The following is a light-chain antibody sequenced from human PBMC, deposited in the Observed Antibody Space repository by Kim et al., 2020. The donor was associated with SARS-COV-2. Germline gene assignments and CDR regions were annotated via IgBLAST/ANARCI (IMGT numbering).Light chain of an antibody. V-gene: IGLV6-57*02. CDR2: EDN. CDR3: QSYDSSNLWV. Sequence: NFMLTQPHSVSESPGKTVTISCTGSSGSIASNYVQWYQQRPGSAPTTVIYEDNQRPSGVPDRFSGSIDSSSNSATLTISGLKTEDEVDYYCQSYDSSNLWVFGGGTKLTVL. J-gene: IGLJ3*02. CDR1: SGSIASNY.